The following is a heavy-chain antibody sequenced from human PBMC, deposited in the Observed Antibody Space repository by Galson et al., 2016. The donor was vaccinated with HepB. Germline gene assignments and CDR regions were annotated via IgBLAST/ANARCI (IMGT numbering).Heavy chain of an antibody. D-gene: IGHD6-19*01. V-gene: IGHV3-21*01. CDR2: ISGGSSYI. Sequence: SLRLSCAVSGLTFRSYTMNWVRQAPGKGLEWVSSISGGSSYIYYADSVKRRFTISRDNAKNSLYLQMNSLRDEDTAVYYCASRHSGWYYFDYWGQGTLVTVSS. CDR3: ASRHSGWYYFDY. CDR1: GLTFRSYT. J-gene: IGHJ4*02.